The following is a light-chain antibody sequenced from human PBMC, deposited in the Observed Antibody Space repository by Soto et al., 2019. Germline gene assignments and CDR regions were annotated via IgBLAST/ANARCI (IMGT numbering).Light chain of an antibody. CDR2: DVS. J-gene: IGLJ2*01. Sequence: QSALTQPRSVSGSPGQSVTISCTGTSSDVGGYNYVSWYQQHPGKAPKLMIYDVSKRPSGVPDRFSGSKSGNTASLTISGLQAEDEADYYCCSYAGNQGVVFGGGTKLTVL. V-gene: IGLV2-11*01. CDR3: CSYAGNQGVV. CDR1: SSDVGGYNY.